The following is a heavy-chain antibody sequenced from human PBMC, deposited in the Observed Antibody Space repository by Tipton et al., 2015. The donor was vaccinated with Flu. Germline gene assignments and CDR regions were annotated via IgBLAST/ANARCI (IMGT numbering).Heavy chain of an antibody. Sequence: TLSLTCTVSGASMSSSNYHWGWIRQPPGKGRECIGVIYYRGRTYYNPSLKSRITISVDTAKNQFSLKLSSVTAAGTAVYYCARGLGAEAGNFDYWGQGTLVTVSS. D-gene: IGHD6-13*01. V-gene: IGHV4-39*07. J-gene: IGHJ4*02. CDR3: ARGLGAEAGNFDY. CDR1: GASMSSSNYH. CDR2: IYYRGRT.